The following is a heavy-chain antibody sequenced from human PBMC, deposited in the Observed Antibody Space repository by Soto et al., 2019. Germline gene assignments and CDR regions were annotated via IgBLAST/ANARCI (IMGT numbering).Heavy chain of an antibody. J-gene: IGHJ5*02. CDR1: GDSIRNGFYY. CDR3: AKNETTRPWFNP. V-gene: IGHV4-31*03. Sequence: QVQLQESGPGLVKPSQTLSLICTVSGDSIRNGFYYWSWIRQHPGKGLEWIGNIYYVGRTSYNPSLKSRVTISIDRSKNHFSLTLNSVTAAHTAVYYCAKNETTRPWFNPWGQGTLVIVSS. CDR2: IYYVGRT. D-gene: IGHD1-1*01.